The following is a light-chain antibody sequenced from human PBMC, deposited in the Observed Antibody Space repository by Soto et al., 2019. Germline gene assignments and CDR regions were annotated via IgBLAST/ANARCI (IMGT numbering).Light chain of an antibody. CDR2: EDQ. Sequence: NFMLTQPHSVSGSPGKTVTISCTRSSGNIASSSVQWYQQRPGSPPTTIIYEDQQRPSGVPDRFSGSIDASSNSASLTISGLKTEDEADYYCQSYDTSTPVVFCGGPKLTVL. J-gene: IGLJ2*01. V-gene: IGLV6-57*04. CDR3: QSYDTSTPVV. CDR1: SGNIASSS.